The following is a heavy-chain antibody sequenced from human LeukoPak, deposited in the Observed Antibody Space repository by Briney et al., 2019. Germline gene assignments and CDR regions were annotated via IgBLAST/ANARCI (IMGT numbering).Heavy chain of an antibody. CDR3: ARDRKDYYGSGSYWNAFDI. Sequence: GGSLRLSCAASGFTFSSYSMNWVRQAPGKGLEWVSSISSSSSYIYYADSVKGRFTISRDNAKNSLYLQMNSLRAEDTAVYYCARDRKDYYGSGSYWNAFDIWGQGTMVTVSS. V-gene: IGHV3-21*01. D-gene: IGHD3-10*01. J-gene: IGHJ3*02. CDR2: ISSSSSYI. CDR1: GFTFSSYS.